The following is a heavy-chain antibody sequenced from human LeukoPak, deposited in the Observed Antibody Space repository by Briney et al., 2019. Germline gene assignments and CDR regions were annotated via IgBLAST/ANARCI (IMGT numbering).Heavy chain of an antibody. CDR2: INPNSGGT. Sequence: GASVKVSCKASGYTFTGYYMHWVRRAPGQGLEWMGRINPNSGGTNYAQKFQGRVTMTRDTSISTAYMELSRLRSDDTAVYYCARDTNGSGSYSDWGQGTLVTVSS. J-gene: IGHJ4*02. V-gene: IGHV1-2*06. CDR1: GYTFTGYY. CDR3: ARDTNGSGSYSD. D-gene: IGHD3-10*01.